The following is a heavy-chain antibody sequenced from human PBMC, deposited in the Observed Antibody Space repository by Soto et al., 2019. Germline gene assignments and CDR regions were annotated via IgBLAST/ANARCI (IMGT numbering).Heavy chain of an antibody. J-gene: IGHJ4*02. D-gene: IGHD5-12*01. CDR3: AKNSAATIRLGYDY. V-gene: IGHV3-23*01. CDR2: IIGSGGTT. Sequence: EVQLLESGGGLVQPGGSLRLSCAASGFTFATYTMSWVRQAPGKGLEWVSAIIGSGGTTYYTDSVTGRFTISRDNSKNTLFLQMNSLRGDDTALYYCAKNSAATIRLGYDYWGQGTLVTVSS. CDR1: GFTFATYT.